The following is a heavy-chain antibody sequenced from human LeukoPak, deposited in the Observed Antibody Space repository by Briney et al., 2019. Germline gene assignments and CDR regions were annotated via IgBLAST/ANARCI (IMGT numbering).Heavy chain of an antibody. CDR1: GGSISSYY. D-gene: IGHD6-13*01. Sequence: SETLSLTCTVSGGSISSYYWSWIRQPPGTGLEWIGYIYYSGSTNYNPSLKSRVTISVDTSKNQFSLKLSSVTAADTAVYYCARSGSSWQQLVFRAFDIWGQGTMVTVSS. CDR2: IYYSGST. CDR3: ARSGSSWQQLVFRAFDI. J-gene: IGHJ3*02. V-gene: IGHV4-59*08.